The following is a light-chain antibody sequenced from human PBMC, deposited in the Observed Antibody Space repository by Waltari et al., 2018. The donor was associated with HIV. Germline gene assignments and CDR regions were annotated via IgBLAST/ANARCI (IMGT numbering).Light chain of an antibody. Sequence: QSPLTQPASVSGNPVQSVPNTCTGPTIDVGNYNLDPWYQQHPGKAPKLLIYDVSKRPSGVSSRFSGSKSGYWASLTISGLLTEDESYYYCLTYVSDSGTWKFGGGTYLTV. CDR2: DVS. J-gene: IGLJ3*02. V-gene: IGLV2-23*02. CDR3: LTYVSDSGTWK. CDR1: TIDVGNYNL.